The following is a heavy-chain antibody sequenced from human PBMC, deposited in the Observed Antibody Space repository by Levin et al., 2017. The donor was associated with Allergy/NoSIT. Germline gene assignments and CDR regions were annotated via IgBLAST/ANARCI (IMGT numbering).Heavy chain of an antibody. CDR3: AKGGIRGFGQWSPDV. Sequence: GESLKISCAASGFIFTNYGMHWVRQAPGKGLEWVAVISYDGSNKVYADSVKGRFTISRDNSKNTLYLQMNFLRAGDTAVYYCAKGGIRGFGQWSPDVWGQGTLVTVSS. V-gene: IGHV3-30*18. J-gene: IGHJ4*02. CDR1: GFIFTNYG. D-gene: IGHD3-10*01. CDR2: ISYDGSNK.